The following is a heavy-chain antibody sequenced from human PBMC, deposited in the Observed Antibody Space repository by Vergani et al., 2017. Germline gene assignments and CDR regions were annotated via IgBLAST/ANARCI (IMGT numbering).Heavy chain of an antibody. J-gene: IGHJ4*02. CDR3: ARAYDSSGWYGPFDY. Sequence: QVQLVQSGAEVKKPGASVKVSCKASGYTFTGYYMHWVRQAPGQGLEWMGWINPNSGGTNYAQKFQGRVTITADESTSTAYMELRSLRSEDTAVYYCARAYDSSGWYGPFDYWGQGTLVTVSS. CDR1: GYTFTGYY. V-gene: IGHV1-2*02. D-gene: IGHD6-19*01. CDR2: INPNSGGT.